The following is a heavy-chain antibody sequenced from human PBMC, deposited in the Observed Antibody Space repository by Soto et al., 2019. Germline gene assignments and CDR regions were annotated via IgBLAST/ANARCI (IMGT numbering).Heavy chain of an antibody. CDR3: ARAPRCSSTSCYHYYYYMDV. V-gene: IGHV5-51*01. Sequence: GESLKISCKGSGYSFTSYWIGWVRQMPGKGLEWMGIIYPGDSDTRYSPSFQGQVTISADKSISTAYLQWSSLKASDTAMYCARAPRCSSTSCYHYYYYMDVWGKGTTVTVSS. J-gene: IGHJ6*03. CDR1: GYSFTSYW. CDR2: IYPGDSDT. D-gene: IGHD2-2*01.